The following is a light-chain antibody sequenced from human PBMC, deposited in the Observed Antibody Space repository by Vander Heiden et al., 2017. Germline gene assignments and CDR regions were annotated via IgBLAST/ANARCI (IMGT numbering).Light chain of an antibody. Sequence: DIQMTQSPSTLSASVGDRVTITCRASQSISSWLAWYQQKPGKAPKLLIYKASSLESRVPSRFSGSGSGTEFTLTIMSLQPDDFATYYCHQDYSYAITFGQGTRLEIK. V-gene: IGKV1-5*03. J-gene: IGKJ5*01. CDR1: QSISSW. CDR3: HQDYSYAIT. CDR2: KAS.